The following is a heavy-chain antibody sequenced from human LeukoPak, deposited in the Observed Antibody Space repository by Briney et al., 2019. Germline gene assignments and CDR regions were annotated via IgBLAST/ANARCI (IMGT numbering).Heavy chain of an antibody. CDR1: GGSFSGYY. CDR3: ARFRTTFGELNH. V-gene: IGHV4-34*01. D-gene: IGHD3-10*01. CDR2: INHSGST. Sequence: SETLSLTCAVYGGSFSGYYWSWIRQPPGKGLEWIGEINHSGSTNYSPSLKSRVTISVDTSKNQFSLKLSSMTAADTAVYYCARFRTTFGELNHWGQGTLVTVSS. J-gene: IGHJ5*02.